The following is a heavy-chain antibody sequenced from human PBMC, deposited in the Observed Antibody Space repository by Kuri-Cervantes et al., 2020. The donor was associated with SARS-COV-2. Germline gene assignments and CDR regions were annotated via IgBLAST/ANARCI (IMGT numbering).Heavy chain of an antibody. J-gene: IGHJ6*02. V-gene: IGHV2-5*02. CDR2: LYWDDDK. CDR3: ARIPRSYTAGYYYYGMDV. D-gene: IGHD5-18*01. Sequence: SGPTLVKPTQTLTLTCTFSGFSLSTSGVGVGWIRQPPGKALEWLALLYWDDDKRYSPSLKSRLTITKETSKSQVVLTMTNMDPVDTATYYCARIPRSYTAGYYYYGMDVWGQGTTVTVSS. CDR1: GFSLSTSGVG.